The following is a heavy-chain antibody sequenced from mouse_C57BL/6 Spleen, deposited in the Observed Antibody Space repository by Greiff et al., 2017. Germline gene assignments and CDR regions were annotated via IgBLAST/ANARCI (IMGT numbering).Heavy chain of an antibody. J-gene: IGHJ3*01. D-gene: IGHD2-4*01. CDR3: AKTGYDYDAWFAY. CDR2: IWRGGST. V-gene: IGHV2-5*01. CDR1: GFSLTSYG. Sequence: QVQLKESGPGLVQPSQSLSITCTVSGFSLTSYGVHWVRQSPGKGLEWLGVIWRGGSTDYNAAFMSRLSITKDNSKSQVFFKMNSLQADDTAIYYCAKTGYDYDAWFAYWGQGTLVTVSA.